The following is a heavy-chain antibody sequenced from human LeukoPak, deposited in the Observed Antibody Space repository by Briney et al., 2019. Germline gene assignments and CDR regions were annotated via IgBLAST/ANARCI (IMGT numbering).Heavy chain of an antibody. CDR2: IHHSRGT. CDR3: ARGLGEGYPDY. V-gene: IGHV4-34*01. CDR1: GGSFSGFY. J-gene: IGHJ4*02. Sequence: SETLSLTCAVHGGSFSGFYWTWMLQSPGKGPEWIGEIHHSRGTNYNPSLNSRVTISEDTSKNQFSLTLNSVTAADTAVYFFARGLGEGYPDYWGQGTLVTVSS. D-gene: IGHD5-24*01.